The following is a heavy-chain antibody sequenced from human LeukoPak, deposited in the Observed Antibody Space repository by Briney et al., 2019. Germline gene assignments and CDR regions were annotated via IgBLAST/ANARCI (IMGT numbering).Heavy chain of an antibody. CDR1: AFTFSDYY. CDR3: ARGAPPLGS. D-gene: IGHD3-16*01. CDR2: ISSSGSTI. V-gene: IGHV3-11*01. J-gene: IGHJ5*02. Sequence: GGSLRLSCTASAFTFSDYYMSWIRQAPGKGLEWVSHISSSGSTIYYAESVKGRFTISRDNTKKSLYLQMNSLRVEDTAIYYRARGAPPLGSWGQGTLVTVSS.